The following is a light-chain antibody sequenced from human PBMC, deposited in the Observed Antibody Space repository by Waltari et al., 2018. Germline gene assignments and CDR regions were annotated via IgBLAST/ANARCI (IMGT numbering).Light chain of an antibody. V-gene: IGLV2-23*02. J-gene: IGLJ2*01. CDR2: EVT. CDR3: CSYAGSGTLDVV. Sequence: QSALTQPASVSGSPGQSITISCTGASSDFGSYNLVSWYQQHPGKAPKVMIYEVTSWPLGFSARFSGSRSGNTASLTISGLQPEDEADYYCCSYAGSGTLDVVFGGGTKLTVL. CDR1: SSDFGSYNL.